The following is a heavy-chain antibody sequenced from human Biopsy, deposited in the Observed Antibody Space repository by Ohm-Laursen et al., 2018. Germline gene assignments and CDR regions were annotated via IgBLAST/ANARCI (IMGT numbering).Heavy chain of an antibody. CDR1: GGSISSETNY. CDR3: ARHPTGFWFDP. V-gene: IGHV4-39*01. J-gene: IGHJ5*02. Sequence: SDTLSLTCTVSGGSISSETNYWGWIRQPPGKGLEWIGRIFYGGITYYNPSLKSRVTISVDTSKNQFSLNLSSVTGADTAVYYCARHPTGFWFDPWGQGTLVTVSS. CDR2: IFYGGIT.